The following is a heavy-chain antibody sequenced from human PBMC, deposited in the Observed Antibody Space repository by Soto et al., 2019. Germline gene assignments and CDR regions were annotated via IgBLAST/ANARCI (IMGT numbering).Heavy chain of an antibody. V-gene: IGHV1-2*02. Sequence: ASVKVSVDASGYMFTGFYLHCVRQAPGQGLEWMGWINPNNGVTTYAKNFQGRVTMTRDSSISTAYMELSSLRSDDTAVYFCAAAAIPVAGRHPDFWGQGTVVTVSS. CDR1: GYMFTGFY. J-gene: IGHJ4*02. CDR3: AAAAIPVAGRHPDF. D-gene: IGHD6-19*01. CDR2: INPNNGVT.